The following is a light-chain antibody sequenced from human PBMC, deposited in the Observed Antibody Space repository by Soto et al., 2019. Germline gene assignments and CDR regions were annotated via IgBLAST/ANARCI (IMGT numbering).Light chain of an antibody. Sequence: DIQMTQSPSTLSASVGDRVTITCRASQSINAWLAWYQQKPGKAPKLVIYDASDLESGVPSRFSGSGYGTEFSLTIRSLQPDDFATYFCQHYNTYSPVTFGPGTKVD. CDR2: DAS. CDR3: QHYNTYSPVT. J-gene: IGKJ3*01. CDR1: QSINAW. V-gene: IGKV1-5*01.